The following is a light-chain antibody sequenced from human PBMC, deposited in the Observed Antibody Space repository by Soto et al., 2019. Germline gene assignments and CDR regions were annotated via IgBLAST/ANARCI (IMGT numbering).Light chain of an antibody. CDR3: QQYSAWWT. CDR1: QSVSSN. Sequence: EIVMTQSPATLSVSPGARATLSCRASQSVSSNLAWYQQKPGQAPRLLIYDASTRAPGIPARFSGSGSGTECTLTISSLQSEDVAVYYCQQYSAWWTFGQGTTVEIK. CDR2: DAS. J-gene: IGKJ1*01. V-gene: IGKV3-15*01.